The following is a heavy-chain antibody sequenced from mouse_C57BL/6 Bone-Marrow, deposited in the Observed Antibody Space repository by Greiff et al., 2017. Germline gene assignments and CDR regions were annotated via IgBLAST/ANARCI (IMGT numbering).Heavy chain of an antibody. CDR1: GFNIKDDY. D-gene: IGHD4-1*01. CDR2: IDPENGDT. V-gene: IGHV14-4*01. J-gene: IGHJ2*01. CDR3: TTGGTGTVDY. Sequence: EVQLQESGAELVRPGASVKLSCTASGFNIKDDYMHWVKQRPEQGLEWIGWIDPENGDTEYASKFQGKATITADTSSNTAYLQLSSLTSEDTAVYYCTTGGTGTVDYWGQGTTLTVSS.